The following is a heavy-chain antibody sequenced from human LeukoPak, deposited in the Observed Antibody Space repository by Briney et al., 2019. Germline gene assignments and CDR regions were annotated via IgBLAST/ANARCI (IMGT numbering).Heavy chain of an antibody. D-gene: IGHD6-13*01. J-gene: IGHJ5*02. CDR3: ARQDSSNWPLDL. CDR1: GYTFTNYW. V-gene: IGHV5-51*01. CDR2: IYPDDSDT. Sequence: GESLKISCKGSGYTFTNYWIGWVRQMPGKGLEYMGIIYPDDSDTRYSPSFQGQVTISADRSISTAYLQWSSLKASDTAMYYCARQDSSNWPLDLWGQGTLVTVSS.